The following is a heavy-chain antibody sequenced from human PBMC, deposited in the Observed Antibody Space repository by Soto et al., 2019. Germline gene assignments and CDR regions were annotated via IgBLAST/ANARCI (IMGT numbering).Heavy chain of an antibody. CDR1: GFTFSSYA. V-gene: IGHV3-23*01. CDR3: AKDRVRAYGAFDI. J-gene: IGHJ3*02. CDR2: ISGSGGST. Sequence: GGSLRLSCAASGFTFSSYAMSWVRQAPGKGLEWVLAISGSGGSTYYADSVKGRFTISRDNSKNTLYLQMNSLRAEDTAVYYCAKDRVRAYGAFDIWGQGTMVTVSS. D-gene: IGHD2-8*01.